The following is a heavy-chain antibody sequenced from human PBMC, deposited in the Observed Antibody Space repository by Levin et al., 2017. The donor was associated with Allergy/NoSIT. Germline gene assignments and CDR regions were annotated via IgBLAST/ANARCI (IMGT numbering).Heavy chain of an antibody. CDR3: ARAPHYGDYSWYFDL. CDR1: GFTVSSNY. D-gene: IGHD4-17*01. J-gene: IGHJ2*01. CDR2: IYSGGST. Sequence: QAGGSLRLSCAASGFTVSSNYMSWVRQAPGKGLEWVSVIYSGGSTYYADPVKGRFTISRDNSKNTLYLQMNSLRAEDTAVYYCARAPHYGDYSWYFDLWGRGTLVTVSS. V-gene: IGHV3-53*01.